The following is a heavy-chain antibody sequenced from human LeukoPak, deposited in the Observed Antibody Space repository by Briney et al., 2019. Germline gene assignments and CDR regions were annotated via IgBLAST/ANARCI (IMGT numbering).Heavy chain of an antibody. Sequence: GGSLRLSCATSGFSFTDYPMNWVRQAPGKGLEWISNIRTTAEGAKYAYYADSVKGRVTISRDDGKNTLYLHMNSLRAEDTAVYYCARGDYSSGSNDAFDIWGQGTMVTVSS. J-gene: IGHJ3*02. CDR1: GFSFTDYP. V-gene: IGHV3-48*01. D-gene: IGHD6-19*01. CDR2: IRTTAEGAKYA. CDR3: ARGDYSSGSNDAFDI.